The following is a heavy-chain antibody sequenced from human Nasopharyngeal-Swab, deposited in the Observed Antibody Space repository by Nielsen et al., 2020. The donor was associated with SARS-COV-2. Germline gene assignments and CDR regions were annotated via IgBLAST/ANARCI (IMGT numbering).Heavy chain of an antibody. CDR2: IKSDGSST. CDR1: GFSFSSYW. CDR3: ARGGLYSNYLFDY. Sequence: GGSLRLSCAASGFSFSSYWMHWVRQAPGKGLVWVSRIKSDGSSTTYADSVRGRFTISSDNAKNMLYLQLNSLRAEDTAVYYCARGGLYSNYLFDYWGQGTLVTVSS. D-gene: IGHD4-11*01. V-gene: IGHV3-74*01. J-gene: IGHJ4*02.